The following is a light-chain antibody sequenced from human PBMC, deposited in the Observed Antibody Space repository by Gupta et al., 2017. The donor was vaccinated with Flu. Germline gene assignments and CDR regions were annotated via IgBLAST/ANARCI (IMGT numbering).Light chain of an antibody. Sequence: PSALSASVGDRVTITCQASQDISNYLNWYQQKPGKAPKLLIYDASNSETGVPSRFSGSGSVTDFTFTISSLQPEDIATYYCQQEDNLPYTFGQGTKLEIK. V-gene: IGKV1-33*01. CDR3: QQEDNLPYT. CDR1: QDISNY. J-gene: IGKJ2*01. CDR2: DAS.